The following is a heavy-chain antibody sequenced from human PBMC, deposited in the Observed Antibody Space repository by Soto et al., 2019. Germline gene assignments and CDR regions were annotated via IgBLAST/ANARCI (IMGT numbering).Heavy chain of an antibody. V-gene: IGHV1-69*01. J-gene: IGHJ5*02. Sequence: QVQLVQSGAEVKKPGSSVKVSCKASGGTFSSYAISWVRQAPGQGLEYMGGIITMFGTTNYAQKFRDRVTITADESTSTAYMELSSLRSDDTAVYYCARASGSSWYNWFDPWGQGTLVTVSS. CDR2: IITMFGTT. CDR3: ARASGSSWYNWFDP. CDR1: GGTFSSYA. D-gene: IGHD6-13*01.